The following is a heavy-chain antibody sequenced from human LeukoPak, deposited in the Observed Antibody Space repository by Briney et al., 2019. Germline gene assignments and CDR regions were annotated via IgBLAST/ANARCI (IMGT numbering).Heavy chain of an antibody. J-gene: IGHJ6*03. CDR1: GFTFNSYG. V-gene: IGHV3-33*01. Sequence: PGGSLRLSCAASGFTFNSYGMHWVRQAPGKGLEWVAVIWYDGSHQYYIDSVRGRFTISRDNSKNTLDLQMNGLRGEDTAVYYCARSAYYDLYYMDVWGKGTTVTVSS. CDR3: ARSAYYDLYYMDV. CDR2: IWYDGSHQ.